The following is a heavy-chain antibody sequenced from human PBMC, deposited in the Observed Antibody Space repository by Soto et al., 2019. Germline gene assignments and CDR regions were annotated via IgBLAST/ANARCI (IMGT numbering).Heavy chain of an antibody. CDR1: GGSISSYY. Sequence: SETLSLTCTVSGGSISSYYWSWIRQPPGKGLEWIGYIYYSGSTNYNPSLKSRVTISVDTSKNQFSLKLSSVTAADTAVYYCARQVVLMVYAIEDWFDPWGQGTLVTVSS. J-gene: IGHJ5*02. CDR3: ARQVVLMVYAIEDWFDP. D-gene: IGHD2-8*01. CDR2: IYYSGST. V-gene: IGHV4-59*08.